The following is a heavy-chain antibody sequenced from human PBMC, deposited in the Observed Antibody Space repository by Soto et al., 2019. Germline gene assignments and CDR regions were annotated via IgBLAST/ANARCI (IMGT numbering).Heavy chain of an antibody. D-gene: IGHD3-10*01. CDR2: INQSGST. Sequence: PSETLSLTCAVYGGSLSGSFWSWIRQPPGRGLEWIGEINQSGSTNYGPSLRGRVTISVDTSKNQISLQLRSVTAADTGEYYCARGIPLWGEVQKFDPYVRAVWGKGTTVTVSS. V-gene: IGHV4-34*01. CDR3: ARGIPLWGEVQKFDPYVRAV. CDR1: GGSLSGSF. J-gene: IGHJ6*04.